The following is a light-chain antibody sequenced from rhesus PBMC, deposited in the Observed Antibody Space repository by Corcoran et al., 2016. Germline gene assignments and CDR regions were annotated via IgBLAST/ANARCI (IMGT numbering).Light chain of an antibody. CDR2: KAS. CDR1: QSISSW. V-gene: IGKV1-22*01. CDR3: QQYSSSPRT. Sequence: DIQMTQSPSSLSASVGDTVTITCRARQSISSWLAWYQQKPWKAPKLLIYKASSLQSGVPSRFSGSGSGTDFTLTISSLQSEDFATYYCQQYSSSPRTFGQGTKVEIK. J-gene: IGKJ1*01.